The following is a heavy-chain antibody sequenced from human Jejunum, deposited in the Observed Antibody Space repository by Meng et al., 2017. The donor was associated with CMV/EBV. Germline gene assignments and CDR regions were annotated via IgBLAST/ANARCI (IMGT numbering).Heavy chain of an antibody. D-gene: IGHD3-3*01. J-gene: IGHJ4*02. CDR3: ARGSMTPLSDDLGSAGPLDQ. CDR2: IGTYNGNT. CDR1: GYTLTTFG. V-gene: IGHV1-18*01. Sequence: GQLVRSGGEAKKPGASVEVPCKASGYTLTTFGINGVRQAPGQGLEWMGWIGTYNGNTSYTQMLQDRVTMTTDTSTSTAYVELRSLRSDDTAVYYCARGSMTPLSDDLGSAGPLDQWGLGTLVTVSS.